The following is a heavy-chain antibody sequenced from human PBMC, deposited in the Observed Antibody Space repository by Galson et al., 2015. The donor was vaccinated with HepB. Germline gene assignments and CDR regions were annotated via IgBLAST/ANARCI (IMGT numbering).Heavy chain of an antibody. CDR2: IIPIFGTA. CDR3: ASVSNYYDSSGPIRGDY. D-gene: IGHD3-22*01. CDR1: GGTFSSYA. Sequence: SVKVSCKASGGTFSSYAISWVRQAPGQGLEWMGGIIPIFGTANYAQKFQGRVTITADESTSTAYMELSSLRSEDTAVYYCASVSNYYDSSGPIRGDYWGQGTLVTVSS. V-gene: IGHV1-69*13. J-gene: IGHJ4*02.